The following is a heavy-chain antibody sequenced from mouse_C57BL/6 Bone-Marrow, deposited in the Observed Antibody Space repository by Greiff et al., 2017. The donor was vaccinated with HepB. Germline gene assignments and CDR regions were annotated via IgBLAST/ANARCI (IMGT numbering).Heavy chain of an antibody. CDR1: GFTFSDYG. Sequence: EVHLVESGGGLVKPGGSLKLSCAASGFTFSDYGMHWVRQAPEKGLEWVAYISSGSSTNYYADTVKGRFTISRDNAKNTLFLQMSSLRSEDTAMYYCANLWFFDVWGRGNTVTLSA. V-gene: IGHV5-17*01. CDR3: ANLWFFDV. CDR2: ISSGSSTN. J-gene: IGHJ1*03.